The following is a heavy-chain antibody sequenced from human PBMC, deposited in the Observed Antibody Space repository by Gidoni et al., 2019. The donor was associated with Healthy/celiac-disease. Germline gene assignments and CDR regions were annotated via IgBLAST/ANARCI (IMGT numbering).Heavy chain of an antibody. CDR1: GGSISRSNW. V-gene: IGHV4-4*02. J-gene: IGHJ3*02. CDR3: AREGYSSGWPGSGAFDI. D-gene: IGHD6-19*01. Sequence: QVQLQESGPGLVKPSGTLSLTCAVSGGSISRSNWWSWVRQPPGKGLEWIGEIYHSGSTNYNPSLKSRVTISVDKSKNQFSLKLSSVTAADTAVYYCAREGYSSGWPGSGAFDIWGQGTMVTVSS. CDR2: IYHSGST.